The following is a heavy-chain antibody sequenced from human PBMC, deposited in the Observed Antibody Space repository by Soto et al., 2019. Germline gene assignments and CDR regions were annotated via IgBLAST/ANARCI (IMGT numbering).Heavy chain of an antibody. CDR1: GVSVNSAGYY. CDR3: ATVPIYYDSSGYYQYGTFDI. J-gene: IGHJ3*02. Sequence: TLCLTCSVSGVSVNSAGYYWSWIRQPPGKGLEWIGYIYHSWSTYYNPSLKSRVTISLDRSNNHFSLKLSSVTAADTAVYYCATVPIYYDSSGYYQYGTFDIWGQGTMVTVSS. D-gene: IGHD3-22*01. V-gene: IGHV4-30-2*01. CDR2: IYHSWST.